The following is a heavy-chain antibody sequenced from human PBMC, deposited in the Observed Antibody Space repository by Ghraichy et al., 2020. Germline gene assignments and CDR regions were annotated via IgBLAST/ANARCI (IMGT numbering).Heavy chain of an antibody. CDR3: VKPYRTGGYYYGMDV. CDR2: ISVNGGTT. J-gene: IGHJ6*02. Sequence: LSLTCSASGFTFSSYAVHWVRQAPGKGLEYVSTISVNGGTTYYADSVKGRFTISRDNSKNTLYLQMSSLRAEDTAVYYCVKPYRTGGYYYGMDVWGQGTTVTVSS. V-gene: IGHV3-64D*06. D-gene: IGHD2-8*02. CDR1: GFTFSSYA.